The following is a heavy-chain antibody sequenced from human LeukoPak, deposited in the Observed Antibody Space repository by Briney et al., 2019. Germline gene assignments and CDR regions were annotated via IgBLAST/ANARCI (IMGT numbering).Heavy chain of an antibody. J-gene: IGHJ6*02. CDR1: GYTLTSYG. Sequence: ASVKVSCKASGYTLTSYGISWVRQAPGQGLEWMGWISAYNGNTNYAQKLQGRVTMTTDTSTSTAYMELRSLRSDDTAVYYCARSSGSYYYYYGMDVWGQGTTVTVSS. CDR3: ARSSGSYYYYYGMDV. V-gene: IGHV1-18*01. CDR2: ISAYNGNT. D-gene: IGHD1-26*01.